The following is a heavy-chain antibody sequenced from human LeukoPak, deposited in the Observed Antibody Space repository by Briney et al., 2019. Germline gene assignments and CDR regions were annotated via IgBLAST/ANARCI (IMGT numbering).Heavy chain of an antibody. Sequence: SETLSLTCAVYEVSFSAYYWSWIRQPPGKGLEWIGEINHSGSTNYNPSLKSRLTISGDTTKNKFSLQLTSVTAADTTVVYCARGRTYYYDTSDYVPYFFDYWGQGTLVTASS. CDR2: INHSGST. D-gene: IGHD3-22*01. CDR3: ARGRTYYYDTSDYVPYFFDY. V-gene: IGHV4-34*01. CDR1: EVSFSAYY. J-gene: IGHJ4*02.